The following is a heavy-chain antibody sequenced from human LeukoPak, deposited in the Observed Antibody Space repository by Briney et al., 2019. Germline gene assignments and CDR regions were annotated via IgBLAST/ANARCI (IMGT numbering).Heavy chain of an antibody. CDR3: ARGSHTQIYCSGGSCYSGWYFDL. CDR1: GGSISSYY. Sequence: SETLSLTCTVSGGSISSYYWSWIRQPAGKGLEWIGRIYTSGSTNYNPSLKSRVTMSVDTSKNQFSLKLSSVTAADTAVYYCARGSHTQIYCSGGSCYSGWYFDLWGRGTLVTVSS. CDR2: IYTSGST. J-gene: IGHJ2*01. D-gene: IGHD2-15*01. V-gene: IGHV4-4*07.